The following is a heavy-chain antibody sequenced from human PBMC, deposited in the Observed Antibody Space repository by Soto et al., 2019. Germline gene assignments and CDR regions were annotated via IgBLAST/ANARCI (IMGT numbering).Heavy chain of an antibody. Sequence: QVQLVQSGAEVRKHGASVNISCRASGFSFSDNLINWVRQAPGQSLEWMGWINPDNGNTRYSQTFKGRVTISRHSSASIAYVEVSDLTSEDTAVYYCARDILSVGPRANDAFDVWGQGTMVTVSS. CDR1: GFSFSDNL. J-gene: IGHJ3*01. V-gene: IGHV1-3*01. CDR3: ARDILSVGPRANDAFDV. CDR2: INPDNGNT. D-gene: IGHD2-8*02.